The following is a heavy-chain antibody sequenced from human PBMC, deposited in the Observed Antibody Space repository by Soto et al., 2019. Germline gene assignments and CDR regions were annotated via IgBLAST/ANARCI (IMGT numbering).Heavy chain of an antibody. Sequence: QVQLVQSETEVQKPGSAVKVSCKASGGTFNTYAMNWVRQAPGQGLEWMGGIIPMFDTPRYAQKFQGRVTITVDESTTTAYMELSILRSEDTAVYYCTRSIGSGGVIGGFDYWGQGTLVTVSS. CDR1: GGTFNTYA. D-gene: IGHD3-16*02. V-gene: IGHV1-69*01. CDR2: IIPMFDTP. CDR3: TRSIGSGGVIGGFDY. J-gene: IGHJ4*02.